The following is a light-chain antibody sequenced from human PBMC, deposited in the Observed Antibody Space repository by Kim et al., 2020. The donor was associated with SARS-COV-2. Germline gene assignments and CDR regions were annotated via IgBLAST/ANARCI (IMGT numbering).Light chain of an antibody. CDR3: QLSFSTPYT. Sequence: DIQMTQSPSSLSASVGDRVTITCRASQSISTYLNWYQQKPGKAPKLLLYAASSLQSGVPSTFSGSGSGTDFTLTISSLQIEDFATYYCQLSFSTPYTFGQGTKLEI. CDR2: AAS. V-gene: IGKV1-39*01. CDR1: QSISTY. J-gene: IGKJ2*01.